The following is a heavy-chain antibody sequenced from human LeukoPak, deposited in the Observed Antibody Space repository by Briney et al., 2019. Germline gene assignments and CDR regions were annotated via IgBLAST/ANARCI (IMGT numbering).Heavy chain of an antibody. V-gene: IGHV3-30*03. J-gene: IGHJ6*03. CDR2: ISYDGGNT. CDR1: GFTFSSSG. CDR3: ARVPNYLNYMDV. D-gene: IGHD5-24*01. Sequence: GRSLRLSCAASGFTFSSSGMHWVRQAPGKGLEWVAFISYDGGNTDYADSVKGRFTISRDNSKNTLYLQMNSLRAEDTAVYYCARVPNYLNYMDVWGKGTTVTVSS.